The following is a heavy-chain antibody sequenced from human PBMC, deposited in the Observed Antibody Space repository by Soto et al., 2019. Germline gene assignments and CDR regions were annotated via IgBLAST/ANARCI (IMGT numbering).Heavy chain of an antibody. CDR3: ARDSFTMGSGVAVTINGGYYFAY. CDR1: GGSISSGGYY. J-gene: IGHJ4*02. D-gene: IGHD6-19*01. Sequence: QVQLQESGPGLVKPSQTLSLTCTVSGGSISSGGYYWSWIRQHPGKGLEWFGYIYYRGSTYYNPSLNSRVTISVDTSKNQFSLKLSTVTAADTAVYYCARDSFTMGSGVAVTINGGYYFAYWGQGTLATVSS. V-gene: IGHV4-31*03. CDR2: IYYRGST.